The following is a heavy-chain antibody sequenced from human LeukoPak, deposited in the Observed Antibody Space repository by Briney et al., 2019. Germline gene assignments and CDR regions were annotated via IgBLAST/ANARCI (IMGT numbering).Heavy chain of an antibody. V-gene: IGHV3-23*01. Sequence: GGSLRLSCAASGFSFSSYGMTWVRQAPGKGLEWVSGISDSGYTTYYADSVKGRFTISRDNSKNTLYLQMNSLRADDTAVYYCAKGIERTTVTTFDYWGQGTLVTVSS. CDR1: GFSFSSYG. CDR3: AKGIERTTVTTFDY. J-gene: IGHJ4*02. CDR2: ISDSGYTT. D-gene: IGHD4-17*01.